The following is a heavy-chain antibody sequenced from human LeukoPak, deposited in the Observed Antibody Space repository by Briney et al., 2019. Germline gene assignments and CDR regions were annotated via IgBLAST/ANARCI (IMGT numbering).Heavy chain of an antibody. CDR2: INSDGSSL. J-gene: IGHJ4*02. V-gene: IGHV3-74*03. CDR1: GFTLTNFW. Sequence: PGGSLRLSCEASGFTLTNFWMHWVRQTPGKGPVWVSYINSDGSSLKYADSVKGRFTISRDNSKNTVHLQMNDLRAEDRAVYFCARGSRVTPDHWGQGILVTVSS. CDR3: ARGSRVTPDH. D-gene: IGHD2-21*02.